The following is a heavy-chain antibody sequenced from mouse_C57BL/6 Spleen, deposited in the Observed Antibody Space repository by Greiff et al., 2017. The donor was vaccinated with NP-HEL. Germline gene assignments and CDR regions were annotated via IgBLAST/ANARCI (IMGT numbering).Heavy chain of an antibody. D-gene: IGHD2-4*01. CDR3: ARRRAYYDYDGWYFDV. Sequence: QVQLQQPGAELVMPGASVKLSCKASGYTFTSYWMHWVKQRPGQGLEWIGEIDPSDSYTNYNQKFKGKSTLTVDKSSSTAYMQLSSLTSEDSAVYYCARRRAYYDYDGWYFDVWGKGTTVTVSS. J-gene: IGHJ1*03. V-gene: IGHV1-69*01. CDR1: GYTFTSYW. CDR2: IDPSDSYT.